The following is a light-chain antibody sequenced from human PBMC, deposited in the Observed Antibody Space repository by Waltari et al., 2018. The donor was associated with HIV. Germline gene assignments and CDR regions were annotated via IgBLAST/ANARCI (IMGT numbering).Light chain of an antibody. CDR2: DDS. V-gene: IGLV3-21*02. Sequence: SYALAHPSSVSVAPGRTARLTCGGSKIGVKSVHWYQQKPGQAHWLVVYDDSDRPSGIPERFSGYNSGDTATLTISRVEAGDEADYCCHVWDRRTDHEVFGGGTQLTVL. CDR1: KIGVKS. CDR3: HVWDRRTDHEV. J-gene: IGLJ2*01.